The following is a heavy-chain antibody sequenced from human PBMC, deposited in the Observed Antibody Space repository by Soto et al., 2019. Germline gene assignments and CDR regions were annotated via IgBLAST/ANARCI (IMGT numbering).Heavy chain of an antibody. Sequence: EVQLLESGGVLVQPGGSLRLSCAASGFTFTNYAMNWVRLAPGKGLEWVSTISDSGSTYYADSVKGRFTISRDNSKNTLDLHMSSRRAEDTAVYFWAKGVDGPHCTRTSCLFYFDYWGQGTLVTVSS. V-gene: IGHV3-23*01. CDR1: GFTFTNYA. CDR2: ISDSGST. D-gene: IGHD2-2*01. J-gene: IGHJ4*02. CDR3: AKGVDGPHCTRTSCLFYFDY.